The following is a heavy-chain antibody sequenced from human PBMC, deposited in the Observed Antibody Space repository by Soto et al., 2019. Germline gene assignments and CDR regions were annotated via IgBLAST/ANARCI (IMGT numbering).Heavy chain of an antibody. V-gene: IGHV3-30-3*01. CDR3: AREGIAVAGAPFDY. CDR2: ISYDGSNK. Sequence: QVQLVESGGGVVQPGRSLRLSCAASGFTFSSYAMHWARQAPGKGLEWVAVISYDGSNKYYADSVKGRFTISRDNSKNALYLQINSLRAEDTAVYYCAREGIAVAGAPFDYWGQGTLVTVSS. CDR1: GFTFSSYA. D-gene: IGHD6-19*01. J-gene: IGHJ4*02.